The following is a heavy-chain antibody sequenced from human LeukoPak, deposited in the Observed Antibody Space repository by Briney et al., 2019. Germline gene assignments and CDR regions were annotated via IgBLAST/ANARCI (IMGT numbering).Heavy chain of an antibody. V-gene: IGHV4-59*12. CDR3: ASSHYYDSSGGFDY. CDR1: GGPISSYY. CDR2: IYYSGST. J-gene: IGHJ4*02. D-gene: IGHD3-22*01. Sequence: SETLSLTCTVSGGPISSYYWSWIRQPPGKGLEWIGSIYYSGSTYYNPSLKSRVTISVDTSKNQFSLKLSSVTAADTAVYYCASSHYYDSSGGFDYWGQGTLVTVSS.